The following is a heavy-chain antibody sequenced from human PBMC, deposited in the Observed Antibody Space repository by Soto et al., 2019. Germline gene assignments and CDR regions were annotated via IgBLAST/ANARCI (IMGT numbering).Heavy chain of an antibody. J-gene: IGHJ6*02. CDR2: ISARGGST. V-gene: IGHV3-23*01. Sequence: GGSLRLSWAASGFTFSSYAMSWVRQSPGKGLEWVSAISARGGSTYYADSGKGRFTISRDNSKNTLYLQMNSLRAEDTAVYYCAKVSYIWNYRDYYYYGMDVWGQGPTVTVSS. CDR3: AKVSYIWNYRDYYYYGMDV. CDR1: GFTFSSYA. D-gene: IGHD1-7*01.